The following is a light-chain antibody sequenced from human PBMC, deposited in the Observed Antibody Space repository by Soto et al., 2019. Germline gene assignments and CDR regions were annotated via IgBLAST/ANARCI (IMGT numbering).Light chain of an antibody. Sequence: IVMIQSPDSLAVSLGERATINCKSSQSILYSPNSRNYLAWYQQKPGQPPKLVTYWASTRESVIPDRFSGSGSGTDFTLTISSLQAEDVAVYYCQQYYSTPHTFGQGTKLEIK. CDR1: QSILYSPNSRNY. J-gene: IGKJ2*01. V-gene: IGKV4-1*01. CDR2: WAS. CDR3: QQYYSTPHT.